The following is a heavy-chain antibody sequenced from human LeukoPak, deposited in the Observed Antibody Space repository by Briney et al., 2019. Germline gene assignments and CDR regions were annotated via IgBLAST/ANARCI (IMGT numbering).Heavy chain of an antibody. CDR1: GGSISSSSYY. Sequence: PSETLSPTCTVSGGSISSSSYYWGWIRQPPGKGLEWIGSIYYSGSTYYNPSLKSRVTISVDTSKNQFSLKLSSVTAADTAVYYCARQRSSLNWFDPWGQGTLVTVSS. D-gene: IGHD5-24*01. J-gene: IGHJ5*02. CDR2: IYYSGST. V-gene: IGHV4-39*01. CDR3: ARQRSSLNWFDP.